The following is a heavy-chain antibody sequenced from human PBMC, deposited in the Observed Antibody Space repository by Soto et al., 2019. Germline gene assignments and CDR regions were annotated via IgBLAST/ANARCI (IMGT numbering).Heavy chain of an antibody. CDR2: IKSKTDGGTT. CDR3: TTGPIPAATVTYYYYYGMDV. CDR1: GFTFSNAR. V-gene: IGHV3-15*01. J-gene: IGHJ6*02. D-gene: IGHD2-2*01. Sequence: NPGGSLRLSCAASGFTFSNARMSWVRQAPGKGLEWVGRIKSKTDGGTTDYAAPVKGRFTISRDDSKNTLYLQMNSLKTEDTAVYYCTTGPIPAATVTYYYYYGMDVWGQGTTVTVSS.